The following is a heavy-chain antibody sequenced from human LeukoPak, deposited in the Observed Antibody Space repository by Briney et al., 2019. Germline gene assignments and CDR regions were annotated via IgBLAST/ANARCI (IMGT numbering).Heavy chain of an antibody. D-gene: IGHD1-26*01. V-gene: IGHV4-34*01. CDR1: GGSFSGYY. CDR3: ARVVSYSGGYYYYYYMDV. CDR2: INHSGST. J-gene: IGHJ6*03. Sequence: SETLSLTCAVYGGSFSGYYWSWIRQPPGKGLEWIGEINHSGSTNYNPSLKSRATISVDTSKNQFSLKLSSVTAADTAVYYCARVVSYSGGYYYYYYMDVWGKGTTVTVSS.